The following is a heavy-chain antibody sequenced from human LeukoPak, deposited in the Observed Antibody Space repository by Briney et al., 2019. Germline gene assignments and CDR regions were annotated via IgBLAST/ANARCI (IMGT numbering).Heavy chain of an antibody. Sequence: GRSLRLSCAASGFTFSSYGMHWVRQAPGKGLEWVAFIRYDGSNKYYADSVKGRFTISRDNSKNTLYLQMNSLRAEDTAVYYCAKIKLTGDDYFDYWGQGTLVTVSS. D-gene: IGHD7-27*01. CDR2: IRYDGSNK. CDR3: AKIKLTGDDYFDY. J-gene: IGHJ4*02. V-gene: IGHV3-30*02. CDR1: GFTFSSYG.